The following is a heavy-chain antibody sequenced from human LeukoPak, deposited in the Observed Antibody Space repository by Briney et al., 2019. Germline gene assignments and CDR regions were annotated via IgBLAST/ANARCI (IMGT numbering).Heavy chain of an antibody. CDR1: GYTLTELS. D-gene: IGHD5-12*01. CDR2: FDPEDGET. CDR3: ATLGYPPCTFDI. V-gene: IGHV1-24*01. Sequence: ASVKVSCKVSGYTLTELSMHWVRQAPGKGLEWMGGFDPEDGETIYAQKFQGRVTMTEDTSTDTAYMELSSLRSEDTAVYYCATLGYPPCTFDIWGQGTMVTVSS. J-gene: IGHJ3*02.